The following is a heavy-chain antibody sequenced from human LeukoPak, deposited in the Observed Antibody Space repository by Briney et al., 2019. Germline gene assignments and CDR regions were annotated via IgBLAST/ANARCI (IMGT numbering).Heavy chain of an antibody. CDR1: GFTFSSFG. V-gene: IGHV3-33*01. CDR2: IWYDASNK. J-gene: IGHJ5*02. Sequence: PGRSLRLSCAASGFTFSSFGMHWVRQAPGKGLEWVAVIWYDASNKYYADSVKGRFTISRDNSKNTLYLQMNSLRDDDTAVYYCVRGVGVSRFNYLDPWGQGTLVIVSS. CDR3: VRGVGVSRFNYLDP. D-gene: IGHD1-7*01.